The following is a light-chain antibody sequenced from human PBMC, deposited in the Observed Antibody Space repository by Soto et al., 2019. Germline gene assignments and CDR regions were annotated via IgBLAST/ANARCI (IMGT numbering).Light chain of an antibody. J-gene: IGLJ2*01. CDR1: SSDVGGYNY. Sequence: QSALTQPASVSGSPGQSITISCTGTSSDVGGYNYVSWYQQHPGKAPKLMIYDVSNRPSGVSNRFSGSKSGNRASLTISGLKAEDEADYYCSSYTSSSTLVFGGGTKLTVL. CDR3: SSYTSSSTLV. CDR2: DVS. V-gene: IGLV2-14*01.